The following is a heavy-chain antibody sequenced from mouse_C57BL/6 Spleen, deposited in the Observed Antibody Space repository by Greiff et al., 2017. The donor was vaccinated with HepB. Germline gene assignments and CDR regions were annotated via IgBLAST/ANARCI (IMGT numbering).Heavy chain of an antibody. J-gene: IGHJ2*01. D-gene: IGHD2-4*01. CDR3: ARRGDYDRYFDY. CDR1: GYTFTDYY. CDR2: INPYNGGT. Sequence: VQLQQSGPVLVKPGASVKMSCKASGYTFTDYYMNWVKQSHGKSLEWIGVINPYNGGTSYNQKFKGKATLTVDKSSSTAYMELNSLTSEDSAVYYCARRGDYDRYFDYWGQGTTLTVSS. V-gene: IGHV1-19*01.